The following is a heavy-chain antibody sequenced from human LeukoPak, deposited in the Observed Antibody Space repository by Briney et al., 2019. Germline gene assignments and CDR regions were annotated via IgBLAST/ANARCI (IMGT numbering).Heavy chain of an antibody. Sequence: SQTLSLTCTVSGGSISSGGYYWSWIRQPPGKGLEWIGYIYHSGSTYYNPSLKSRVTISVDTSKNQFSLKLSSVTAADTAVYYCARVRDRYCSGGSCPDAFDIWGQGTMVTVSS. CDR3: ARVRDRYCSGGSCPDAFDI. CDR2: IYHSGST. D-gene: IGHD2-15*01. CDR1: GGSISSGGYY. J-gene: IGHJ3*02. V-gene: IGHV4-30-2*01.